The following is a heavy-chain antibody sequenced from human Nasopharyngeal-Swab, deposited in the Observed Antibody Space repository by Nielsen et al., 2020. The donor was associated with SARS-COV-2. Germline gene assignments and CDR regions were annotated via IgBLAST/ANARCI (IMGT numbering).Heavy chain of an antibody. CDR2: IYYSGST. Sequence: SETLSLTCTVSGGSVSSGSYYWSWIRQPPGEGLEWIGYIYYSGSTNYNPSLKSRVTISVDTSKNQFSLKLSSVTAADTAVYYCARVRGSGSYGDGWYFDLWGRGTLVTVSS. CDR3: ARVRGSGSYGDGWYFDL. D-gene: IGHD1-26*01. J-gene: IGHJ2*01. V-gene: IGHV4-61*01. CDR1: GGSVSSGSYY.